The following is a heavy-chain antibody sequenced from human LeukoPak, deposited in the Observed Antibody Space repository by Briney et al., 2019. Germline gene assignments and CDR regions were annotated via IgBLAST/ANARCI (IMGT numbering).Heavy chain of an antibody. V-gene: IGHV3-21*01. CDR1: GFTFSSYS. CDR3: AKDETTRFFDY. CDR2: ISSSSSYI. Sequence: GGSLRLSCAASGFTFSSYSMNWVRQAPGKGLEWVSSISSSSSYIYYADSVKGRFTISRDNSKNTLYLQMNSLRGEDTAVYYCAKDETTRFFDYWGQGTQVTVSS. D-gene: IGHD4-11*01. J-gene: IGHJ4*02.